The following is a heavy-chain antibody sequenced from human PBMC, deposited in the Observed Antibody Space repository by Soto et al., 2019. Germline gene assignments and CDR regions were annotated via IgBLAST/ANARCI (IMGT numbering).Heavy chain of an antibody. J-gene: IGHJ4*02. D-gene: IGHD3-3*01. CDR3: ASLTYYDFSRFAY. CDR2: IDPSDSYT. V-gene: IGHV5-10-1*01. Sequence: PGESLKISCNGSGYSCTSYWISWVRQMPGKGLEWMGRIDPSDSYTNYSPSFRGHVTMSVDKSISTAYLQWSSLKASDTAIYYCASLTYYDFSRFAYWGQGTPVTVSS. CDR1: GYSCTSYW.